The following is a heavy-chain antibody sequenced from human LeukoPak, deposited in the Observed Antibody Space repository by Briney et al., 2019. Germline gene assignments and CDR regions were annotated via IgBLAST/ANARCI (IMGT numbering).Heavy chain of an antibody. Sequence: SETLSLTCAVSGGSISSGGYSWSWIRQPPGKGLEWIGYIHHGGSTYYNPSLKSRVTISVDRSKNQFSLKLSSVTAADTAVYYCASTSQYYYYYGMDVWGQGTTVTVSS. CDR2: IHHGGST. V-gene: IGHV4-30-2*01. CDR1: GGSISSGGYS. J-gene: IGHJ6*02. CDR3: ASTSQYYYYYGMDV.